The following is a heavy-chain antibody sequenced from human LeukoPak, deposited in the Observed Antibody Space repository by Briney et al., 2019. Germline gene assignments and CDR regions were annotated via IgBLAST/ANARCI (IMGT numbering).Heavy chain of an antibody. D-gene: IGHD1-26*01. Sequence: GGSLRLSCAASGFTFNYYGIHWVRQAPGKGLEWVAVILFDGSNQYYADSVKGRFIISRDNSKNTVFLQLNSLRTEDSAVYFCANSVFKYSDSPARPYGMDVWGQGTTVTVSS. CDR1: GFTFNYYG. CDR2: ILFDGSNQ. CDR3: ANSVFKYSDSPARPYGMDV. J-gene: IGHJ6*02. V-gene: IGHV3-30*18.